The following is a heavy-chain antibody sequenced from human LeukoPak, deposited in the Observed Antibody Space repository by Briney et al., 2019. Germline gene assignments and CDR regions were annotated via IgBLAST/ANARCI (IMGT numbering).Heavy chain of an antibody. V-gene: IGHV3-33*01. D-gene: IGHD3-3*01. CDR1: GFTMKNFG. CDR3: VRGADMNYNFENSFYFDS. CDR2: IWYDGSQR. J-gene: IGHJ4*02. Sequence: PGGSLRLSCAVSGFTMKNFGMHWVRQAPGKGLEWVAVIWYDGSQRHYIDSVKGRFAISRENSMNTLSLEMNGLRVEDTAVYYCVRGADMNYNFENSFYFDSWGQGAPVIVSS.